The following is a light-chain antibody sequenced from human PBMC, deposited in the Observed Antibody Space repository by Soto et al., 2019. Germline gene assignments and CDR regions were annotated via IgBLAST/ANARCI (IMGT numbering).Light chain of an antibody. CDR3: QQYGRSPRT. J-gene: IGKJ1*01. V-gene: IGKV3-20*01. Sequence: DSVLTQSQVTLSLSTGERATLSCRASQSVSSNLAWYQQKPGQAPRLLIYGVSSRVTGIPDRFSGSGSGTDFALTISRLDPEDFAVYYCQQYGRSPRTFGQGTKVDIK. CDR1: QSVSSN. CDR2: GVS.